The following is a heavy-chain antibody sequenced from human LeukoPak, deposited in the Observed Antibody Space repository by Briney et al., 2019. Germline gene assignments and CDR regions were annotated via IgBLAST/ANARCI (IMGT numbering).Heavy chain of an antibody. CDR3: ANQYLGELLFPHFDY. V-gene: IGHV3-23*01. J-gene: IGHJ4*02. D-gene: IGHD3-16*01. Sequence: GGSLRLSCAVSGFTFSSYAMSWVRQAPGKGLEWVSAISGSGGSTYYADSVKGRFTISRDNSKNTLYLQMNSLRAEDTAVYYCANQYLGELLFPHFDYWGQGTLVTVSS. CDR2: ISGSGGST. CDR1: GFTFSSYA.